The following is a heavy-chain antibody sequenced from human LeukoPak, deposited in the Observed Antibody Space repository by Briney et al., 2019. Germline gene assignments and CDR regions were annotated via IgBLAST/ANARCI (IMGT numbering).Heavy chain of an antibody. V-gene: IGHV3-23*01. J-gene: IGHJ4*02. D-gene: IGHD3-22*01. CDR3: AKHYYDSSGYYNYFDY. Sequence: GGSLRLSCAASGFTFSSYAMSWVRQAPGKGLEWVSAISGSGGSTYYADSVKGRFTISRDNSKNTLYLQMNSLRAEDAAVYYCAKHYYDSSGYYNYFDYWGQGTLVTVSS. CDR1: GFTFSSYA. CDR2: ISGSGGST.